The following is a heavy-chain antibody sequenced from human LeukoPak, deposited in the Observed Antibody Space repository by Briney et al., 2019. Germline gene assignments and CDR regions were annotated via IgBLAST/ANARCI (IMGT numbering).Heavy chain of an antibody. D-gene: IGHD1-26*01. Sequence: VSVKVSCKASGYTFTSYGISWVRQAPGQGLEWMGWISAYNGNTNYAQKLQGRVTMTTDTSTSTAYMELRSLRSDDTAVYYCARVHNSGSYSTPDDYWGQGTLVTVSS. CDR1: GYTFTSYG. CDR3: ARVHNSGSYSTPDDY. J-gene: IGHJ4*02. V-gene: IGHV1-18*01. CDR2: ISAYNGNT.